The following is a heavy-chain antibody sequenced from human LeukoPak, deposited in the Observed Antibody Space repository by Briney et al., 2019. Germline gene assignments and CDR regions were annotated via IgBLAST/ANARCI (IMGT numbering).Heavy chain of an antibody. D-gene: IGHD3-16*01. CDR1: GYSSSSGYF. V-gene: IGHV4-38-2*01. Sequence: PETLSLTCAVSGYSSSSGYFWGWIRQPPGKGLEWIGSISQSGNTYYNLSLKSRVTISVDTSKNQFSLKLSSVTAADTAFYYCARLNQFVYRFDPWGQGTLVTVPS. J-gene: IGHJ5*02. CDR3: ARLNQFVYRFDP. CDR2: ISQSGNT.